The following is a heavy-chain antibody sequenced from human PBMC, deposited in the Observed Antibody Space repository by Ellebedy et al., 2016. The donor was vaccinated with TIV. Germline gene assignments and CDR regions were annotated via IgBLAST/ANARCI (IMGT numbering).Heavy chain of an antibody. CDR1: GFTFNAYA. CDR2: ISWNSGGL. CDR3: AKDMARGTYRCEAFDI. J-gene: IGHJ3*02. Sequence: GGSLRLXXAASGFTFNAYAMHWVRQVPGKGLVWVSGISWNSGGLGYADSVKGRFIISRDNAKNSLYLQMNSLRPEDTALYYCAKDMARGTYRCEAFDIWGQGTVVTVSS. V-gene: IGHV3-9*01. D-gene: IGHD3-16*02.